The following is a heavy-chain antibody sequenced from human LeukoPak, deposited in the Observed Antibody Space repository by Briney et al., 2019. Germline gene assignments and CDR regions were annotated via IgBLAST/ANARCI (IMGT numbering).Heavy chain of an antibody. CDR2: ISSGDRT. CDR3: AKDATASPYFHWFDN. Sequence: GGSLRLSCAASGFIFSSYAMNWVRQAPGKGLEWVAGISSGDRTFHAESVKGRFTISRDKSKDTLYLQMNSLRAEDTAVYYVAKDATASPYFHWFDNWGQGTQVIVSS. V-gene: IGHV3-23*01. D-gene: IGHD3-9*01. CDR1: GFIFSSYA. J-gene: IGHJ4*02.